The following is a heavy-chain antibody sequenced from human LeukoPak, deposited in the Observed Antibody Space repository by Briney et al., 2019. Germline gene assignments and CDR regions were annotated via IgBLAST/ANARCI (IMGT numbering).Heavy chain of an antibody. CDR1: GDTFTIND. V-gene: IGHV1-8*01. CDR2: MNPNSGNT. CDR3: ACVTAAGTWAFDI. J-gene: IGHJ3*02. Sequence: ASVKVSCKASGDTFTINDINWVRQATGQGLEWMGWMNPNSGNTGYAQKFQGRVTMTRNTSISTAYMELTNLRSEDTAVYYCACVTAAGTWAFDIWGQGTTVTVSA. D-gene: IGHD6-13*01.